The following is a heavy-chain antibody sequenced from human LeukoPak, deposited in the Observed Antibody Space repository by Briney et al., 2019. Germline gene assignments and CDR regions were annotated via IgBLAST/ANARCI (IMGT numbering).Heavy chain of an antibody. CDR1: GYTFTGYY. D-gene: IGHD5-18*01. J-gene: IGHJ4*02. CDR2: INPNSGGA. CDR3: SRQTTTMGRDY. Sequence: GASVKVSCKASGYTFTGYYMHWVRQAPGQGLEWMGRINPNSGGANYAQKFQGRVTMTRDTSINTAYMELSRLTSDDTAIYYCSRQTTTMGRDYWGQGTLVTVSS. V-gene: IGHV1-2*06.